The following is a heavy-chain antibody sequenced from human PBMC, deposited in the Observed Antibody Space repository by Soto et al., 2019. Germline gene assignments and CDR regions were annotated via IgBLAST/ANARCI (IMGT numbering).Heavy chain of an antibody. CDR3: ARVGYCSSTSCPPGYFDY. Sequence: GGSLRLSCAASGFTFSSYAMHWVRQAPGKGLEWVAVISYDGSNKYYADSVKGRFTISRDNSKNTLYLQMNSLRAEDTAVYYCARVGYCSSTSCPPGYFDYWGQGTLVTVSS. D-gene: IGHD2-2*01. CDR2: ISYDGSNK. V-gene: IGHV3-30-3*01. J-gene: IGHJ4*02. CDR1: GFTFSSYA.